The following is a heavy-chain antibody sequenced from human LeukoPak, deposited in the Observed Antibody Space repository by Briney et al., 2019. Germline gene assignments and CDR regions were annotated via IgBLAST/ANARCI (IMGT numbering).Heavy chain of an antibody. CDR1: GGSFSGYY. Sequence: SETLSLTCAVYGGSFSGYYWSWIRQPPGKGLEWIGEINHSGSTNYNPSLKSRVTISVDTSKNQFSLKLSSVTAADTAVYYCARDGGYCSSTSCYWYYFDYWGQGTLVTVSS. J-gene: IGHJ4*02. CDR3: ARDGGYCSSTSCYWYYFDY. CDR2: INHSGST. V-gene: IGHV4-34*01. D-gene: IGHD2-2*01.